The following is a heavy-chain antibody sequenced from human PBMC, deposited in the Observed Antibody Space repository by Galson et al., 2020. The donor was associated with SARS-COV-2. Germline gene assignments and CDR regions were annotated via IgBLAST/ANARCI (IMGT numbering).Heavy chain of an antibody. CDR1: GFTFSSYG. D-gene: IGHD3-3*01. V-gene: IGHV3-30*02. J-gene: IGHJ6*03. CDR2: IRYDGSNK. Sequence: LSLTCAASGFTFSSYGMHWVRQAPGKGLEWVAFIRYDGSNKYYADSVKDRFTISRDNSKNTLYLQMNSLRAEDTAVYYCAKGPITIFGVVTAHYYYYMDVWGKGTTVTVSS. CDR3: AKGPITIFGVVTAHYYYYMDV.